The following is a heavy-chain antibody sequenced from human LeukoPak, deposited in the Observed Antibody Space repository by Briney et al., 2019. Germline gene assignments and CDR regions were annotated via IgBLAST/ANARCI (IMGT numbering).Heavy chain of an antibody. CDR2: MKGDGGEI. CDR3: VRDRGYSTFDY. V-gene: IGHV3-7*01. D-gene: IGHD4-23*01. Sequence: PGGSLRLSCAGSGFPFSNYWMAWVRQAPGKGLEWVANMKGDGGEINYVDSVKGRFTISRDNAKNSLDLQMNSLRVDDTAVYYCVRDRGYSTFDYWGQGTLVIVSS. J-gene: IGHJ4*02. CDR1: GFPFSNYW.